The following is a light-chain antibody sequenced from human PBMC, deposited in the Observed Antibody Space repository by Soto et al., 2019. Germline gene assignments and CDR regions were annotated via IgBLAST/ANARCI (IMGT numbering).Light chain of an antibody. CDR2: GAS. J-gene: IGKJ1*01. V-gene: IGKV3-20*01. Sequence: EIVLTQSPGTLSLSPGERATLSCRASQSVSSSYLAWYQQKPGQAPRPLIYGASSRAIVIPDRFSGSGSGTDFTLTISSLEPEDFAVYYCQQYGSSPWTFGQGTKVEIK. CDR1: QSVSSSY. CDR3: QQYGSSPWT.